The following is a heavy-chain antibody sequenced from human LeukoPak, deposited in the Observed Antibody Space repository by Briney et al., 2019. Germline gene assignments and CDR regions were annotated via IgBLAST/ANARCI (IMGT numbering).Heavy chain of an antibody. D-gene: IGHD3-22*01. CDR2: INTNTGNP. J-gene: IGHJ4*02. Sequence: ASVKVSCKASGGTFSSYAISWVRQAPGQGLEWMGWINTNTGNPTYAQGFTGRFVFSLDTSVSTAYLQISSLKAEDTAVYYCARDRDYYDSSGYYDYWGQGTLVTVSS. CDR3: ARDRDYYDSSGYYDY. CDR1: GGTFSSYA. V-gene: IGHV7-4-1*02.